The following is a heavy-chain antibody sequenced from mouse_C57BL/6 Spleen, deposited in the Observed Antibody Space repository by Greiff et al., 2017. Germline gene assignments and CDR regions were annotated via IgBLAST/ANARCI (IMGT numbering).Heavy chain of an antibody. J-gene: IGHJ2*01. CDR2: IYPGDGDT. V-gene: IGHV1-82*01. CDR3: ARSPDDY. CDR1: GYAFSSSW. Sequence: QVQLKESGPELVKPGASVKISCKASGYAFSSSWMNWVKQRPGKGLEWIGRIYPGDGDTNYNGKFKGKATLTADKSSSTAYMQLSSLTSEDSAVYFCARSPDDYWGQGTTLTVSS.